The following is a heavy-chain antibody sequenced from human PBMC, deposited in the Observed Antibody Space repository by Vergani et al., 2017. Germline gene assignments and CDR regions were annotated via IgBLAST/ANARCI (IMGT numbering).Heavy chain of an antibody. J-gene: IGHJ5*02. D-gene: IGHD2-15*01. CDR2: INAGNGNT. Sequence: QVQLVQSGAEVKKPGASVKVSCKASGYTFTSYAMHWVRQAPGQRLEWMGWINAGNGNTKYSQKFQGRVTITRDTSASTAYMELSSLRSEDTAVYYCARDVLLVGACNWFDPWGQGTLVTVSS. CDR1: GYTFTSYA. V-gene: IGHV1-3*01. CDR3: ARDVLLVGACNWFDP.